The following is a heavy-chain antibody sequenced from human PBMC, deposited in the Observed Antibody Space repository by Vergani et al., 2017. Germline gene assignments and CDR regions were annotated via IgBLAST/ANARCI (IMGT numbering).Heavy chain of an antibody. V-gene: IGHV4-59*01. CDR1: GGSISTYY. CDR2: IYYTGST. Sequence: QVQLQESGPGLVKPSETLSLTCTVSGGSISTYYWIWIRQPPGKGLEWIGYIYYTGSTNYNPSLKSRVTISLDTSTNQFSLKLGSVTAADTAVYYCACPPPYYYGSVSYYRDPYYFDDWGQGTLVTVSS. D-gene: IGHD3-10*01. CDR3: ACPPPYYYGSVSYYRDPYYFDD. J-gene: IGHJ4*02.